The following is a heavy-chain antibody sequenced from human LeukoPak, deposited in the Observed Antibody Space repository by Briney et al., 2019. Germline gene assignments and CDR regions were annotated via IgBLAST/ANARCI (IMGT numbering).Heavy chain of an antibody. Sequence: ASVKVSCKASGGTFSSYAISWVRQAPGQGLEWMGGIIPIFGTANYAQKFQGRVTITADESTSTAYMELSSLRSEDTAVYYCARDNCGGDCYNYYYYYYGMDVWGQGTTVTVSS. V-gene: IGHV1-69*13. J-gene: IGHJ6*02. CDR3: ARDNCGGDCYNYYYYYYGMDV. D-gene: IGHD2-21*02. CDR2: IIPIFGTA. CDR1: GGTFSSYA.